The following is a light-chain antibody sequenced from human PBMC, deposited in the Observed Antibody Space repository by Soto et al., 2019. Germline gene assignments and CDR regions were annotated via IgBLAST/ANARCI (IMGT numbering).Light chain of an antibody. CDR3: QQYNNWPPVT. Sequence: EIVMTQSPATLSVSPGERATLSCRASQSVSNNLAWYQQKPGQAPRLLIYGASTRATGFPARFSGSGSGTEFPLTISNLQSDDLAVYFCQQYNNWPPVTFGPGTKVDI. CDR1: QSVSNN. CDR2: GAS. V-gene: IGKV3-15*01. J-gene: IGKJ3*01.